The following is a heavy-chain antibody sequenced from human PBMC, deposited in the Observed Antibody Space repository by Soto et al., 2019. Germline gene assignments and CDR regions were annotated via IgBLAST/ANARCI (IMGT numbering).Heavy chain of an antibody. J-gene: IGHJ6*02. D-gene: IGHD3-10*01. CDR3: ARDKDGYNYYGSGSSMAYYYYGMDV. V-gene: IGHV4-59*01. CDR1: GGSISSYY. CDR2: IYYSGST. Sequence: SETLSLTCTVSGGSISSYYWSWIRQPPGKGLEWIGYIYYSGSTNYNPSLKSRVTISVDTSKNQFSLKLSSVTAADMAVYYCARDKDGYNYYGSGSSMAYYYYGMDVWGQGTTVTVSS.